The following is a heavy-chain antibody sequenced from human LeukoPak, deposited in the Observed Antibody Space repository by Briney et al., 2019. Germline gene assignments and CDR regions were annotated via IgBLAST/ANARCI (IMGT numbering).Heavy chain of an antibody. J-gene: IGHJ1*01. Sequence: GASVKVSCKASGYTFTSYGISWVRQAPGQGLEWMGWISAYNGNTKYAQKLQGRVTMTTDTSTSTAYMAVYYCARDSADCSGGSCYSAEYFQHWGQGTLVTVSS. D-gene: IGHD2-15*01. CDR3: SCYSAEYFQH. CDR2: ISAYNGNT. CDR1: GYTFTSYG. V-gene: IGHV1-18*01.